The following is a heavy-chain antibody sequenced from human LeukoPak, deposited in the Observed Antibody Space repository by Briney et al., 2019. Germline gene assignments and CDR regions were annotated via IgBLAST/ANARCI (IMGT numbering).Heavy chain of an antibody. D-gene: IGHD3/OR15-3a*01. Sequence: PSETLSLTCTVSGGSISSYYWSWIRQPAGKGLEWIGRIYTSGNTNYNPSLKSRVTISLDTSKNQFSLKLSSVTAADTAVYYCARSHSIWTSFDYWGQGTLVTVSS. J-gene: IGHJ4*02. CDR2: IYTSGNT. CDR3: ARSHSIWTSFDY. CDR1: GGSISSYY. V-gene: IGHV4-4*07.